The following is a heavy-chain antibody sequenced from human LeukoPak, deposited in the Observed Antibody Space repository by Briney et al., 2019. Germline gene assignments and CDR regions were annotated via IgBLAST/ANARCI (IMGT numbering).Heavy chain of an antibody. CDR2: ISGSGVGT. J-gene: IGHJ4*02. CDR1: AFTFGRYA. D-gene: IGHD1-26*01. V-gene: IGHV3-23*01. CDR3: ARDLYSGSYSDY. Sequence: GGSLRLSCAASAFTFGRYAMSWVRQAPGKGLEWVSTISGSGVGTYYADSVKGRFTISRDNAKNSLYLQMNSLRAEDTAVYYCARDLYSGSYSDYWGQGTLVTVSS.